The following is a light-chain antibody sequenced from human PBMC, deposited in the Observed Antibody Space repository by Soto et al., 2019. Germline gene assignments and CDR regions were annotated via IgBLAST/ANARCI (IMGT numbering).Light chain of an antibody. CDR3: QQLNSYPYT. Sequence: DIQLTQSPSFLSTSVRDRVTITCRASQGISTYLAWYQQKPGKASKLLIYAASTLQSGVPSRFSGSGSATEFTLTITSLQPEDFATYYCQQLNSYPYTFGQGTKLEIK. V-gene: IGKV1-9*01. CDR1: QGISTY. CDR2: AAS. J-gene: IGKJ2*01.